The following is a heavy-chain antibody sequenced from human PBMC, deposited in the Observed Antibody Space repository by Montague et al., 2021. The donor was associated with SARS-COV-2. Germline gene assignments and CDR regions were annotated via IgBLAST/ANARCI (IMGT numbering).Heavy chain of an antibody. CDR3: ARYQFIRGGPAFDT. CDR2: ISRGSGAI. D-gene: IGHD3-10*01. J-gene: IGHJ3*02. Sequence: SRRLSFAAPGFPFSTYPMHWFRQIPGKGLGWLSYISRGSGAIFYADSVKGRFTVSRDNSKNSLFLQMNSLRAEDTAVYYCARYQFIRGGPAFDTWGQGTMVTVSS. V-gene: IGHV3-48*04. CDR1: GFPFSTYP.